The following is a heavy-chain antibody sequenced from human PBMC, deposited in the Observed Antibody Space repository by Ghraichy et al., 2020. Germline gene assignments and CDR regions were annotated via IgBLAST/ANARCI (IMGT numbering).Heavy chain of an antibody. CDR3: VLFSRYYYGMDV. CDR1: GGSFSGYY. V-gene: IGHV4-34*01. D-gene: IGHD2/OR15-2a*01. CDR2: INHSGST. Sequence: SQTLSLTCAVYGGSFSGYYWSWIRQPPGKGLEWIGEINHSGSTNYNPSLKSRVTISVDTSKNQFSLKLSSVTAADTAVYYCVLFSRYYYGMDVWGQGTTVTVSS. J-gene: IGHJ6*02.